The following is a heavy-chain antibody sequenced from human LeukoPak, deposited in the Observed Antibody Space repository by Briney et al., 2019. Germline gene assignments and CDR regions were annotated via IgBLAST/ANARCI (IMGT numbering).Heavy chain of an antibody. D-gene: IGHD6-13*01. J-gene: IGHJ4*02. CDR2: INGDGGST. CDR3: AKDTSSSWNYFDY. Sequence: GGSLRLSCAASGFTFDDYAMHWVRQPPAKGLEWVSLINGDGGSTYYADSVKGRFTISRDNSKNSLYLQMNSLRTEDIALYYCAKDTSSSWNYFDYWGQGSLVTVSS. V-gene: IGHV3-43*02. CDR1: GFTFDDYA.